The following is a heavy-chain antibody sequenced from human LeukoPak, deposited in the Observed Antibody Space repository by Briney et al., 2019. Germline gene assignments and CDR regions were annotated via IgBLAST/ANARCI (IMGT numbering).Heavy chain of an antibody. CDR3: ARAGFYSGWYVVDF. J-gene: IGHJ4*01. Sequence: GGSLRLSCADSGFTVSSNYMSWVRQRPGKGLEWVSVIYSGGNTYYADSVRGRFTISRDNSQNTLYLQMNSLRVDDTALYFCARAGFYSGWYVVDFWGHGTLVTVSS. CDR1: GFTVSSNY. V-gene: IGHV3-53*03. D-gene: IGHD6-19*01. CDR2: IYSGGNT.